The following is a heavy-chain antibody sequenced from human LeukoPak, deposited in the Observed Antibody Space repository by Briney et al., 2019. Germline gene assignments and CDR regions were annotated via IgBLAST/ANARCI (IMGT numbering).Heavy chain of an antibody. J-gene: IGHJ4*02. D-gene: IGHD3-16*02. CDR3: ARDLNDYVWGSYLHY. CDR1: GFPVSNNY. Sequence: GGSLRLSCAASGFPVSNNYMSWVRQAPGKGLEWVSVIHSGGATYYADSVKGRFTISRDNSENTLYLQMNSLRAEDTAVYYCARDLNDYVWGSYLHYWGQGTLVTVSS. V-gene: IGHV3-53*01. CDR2: IHSGGAT.